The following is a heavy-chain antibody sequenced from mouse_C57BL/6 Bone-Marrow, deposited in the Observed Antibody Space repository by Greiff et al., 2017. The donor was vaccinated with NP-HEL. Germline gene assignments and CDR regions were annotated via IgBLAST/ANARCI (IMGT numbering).Heavy chain of an antibody. D-gene: IGHD1-1*01. CDR3: TRAYYYGSSYGVLYYFDY. V-gene: IGHV1-15*01. J-gene: IGHJ2*01. Sequence: VKLQESGAELVWPGASVTLSCKASGYTFTDYEMHWVKQTPVHGLEWIGAIDPETGGTAYNQKFKGKAILTADKSSSTAYMELRSLTSEDSAVYYCTRAYYYGSSYGVLYYFDYWGQGTTLTVSS. CDR1: GYTFTDYE. CDR2: IDPETGGT.